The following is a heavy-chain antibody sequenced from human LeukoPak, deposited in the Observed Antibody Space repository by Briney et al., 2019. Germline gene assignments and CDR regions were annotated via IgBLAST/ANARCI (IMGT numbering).Heavy chain of an antibody. J-gene: IGHJ4*02. CDR2: IKSKTDGGTT. CDR3: AREIGIYGSESLGGY. CDR1: GFTFSNAW. Sequence: GGSLRLSCAASGFTFSNAWMSWVRQAPGKGLEWVGRIKSKTDGGTTDYAAPVKGRFTISRDDSKNTLYLQMNSLRVEDTAVYYCAREIGIYGSESLGGYWGQGTLVTVSS. V-gene: IGHV3-15*05. D-gene: IGHD3-10*01.